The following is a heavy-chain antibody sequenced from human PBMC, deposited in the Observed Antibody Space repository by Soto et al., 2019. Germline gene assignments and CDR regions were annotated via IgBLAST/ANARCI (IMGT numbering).Heavy chain of an antibody. V-gene: IGHV1-18*01. CDR1: GYTFTSYG. J-gene: IGHJ4*02. D-gene: IGHD3-22*01. CDR3: ARDQRYYYDSSGFYRWDH. Sequence: QVQLVQSGAEVKKPGASVKVSCKASGYTFTSYGFSWVRQAPGQGLEWMGWISAYNDNTNYGQKFQGRVTMTKDTSTSTAYMELRSLRSDDTAVYYCARDQRYYYDSSGFYRWDHWGQGTLVTVSS. CDR2: ISAYNDNT.